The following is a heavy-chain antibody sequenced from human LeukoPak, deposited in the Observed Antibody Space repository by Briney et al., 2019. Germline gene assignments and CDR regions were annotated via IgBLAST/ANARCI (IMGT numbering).Heavy chain of an antibody. CDR1: GFTFSSYA. J-gene: IGHJ4*02. D-gene: IGHD6-13*01. Sequence: GGSLRLSCAASGFTFSSYAMHWVRQAPGRGLEWVAVISYDGSNKYYADSVKGRFTISRDNSKNTLYLQMNSLRAEDTAVYYCARVGVVKGSSSWYFDYWGQGTLVTVSS. V-gene: IGHV3-30*04. CDR3: ARVGVVKGSSSWYFDY. CDR2: ISYDGSNK.